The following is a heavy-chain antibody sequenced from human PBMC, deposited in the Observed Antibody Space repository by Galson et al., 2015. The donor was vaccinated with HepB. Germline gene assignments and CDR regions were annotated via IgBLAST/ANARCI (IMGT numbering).Heavy chain of an antibody. CDR3: ARATGSSDFWSGYAPGLLDY. D-gene: IGHD3-3*01. J-gene: IGHJ4*02. V-gene: IGHV3-11*01. CDR2: ISSSGSTI. CDR1: GFTFSDYY. Sequence: SLRLSCAASGFTFSDYYMSWIRQAPGKGLEWVSYISSSGSTIYYADSVKGRFTISRDNAKNSLYLQMNSLRAEDTAVYYCARATGSSDFWSGYAPGLLDYWGQGTLVTVSS.